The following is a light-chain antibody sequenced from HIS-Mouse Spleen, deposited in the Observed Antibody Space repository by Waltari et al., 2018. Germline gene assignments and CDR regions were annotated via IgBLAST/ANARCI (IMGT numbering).Light chain of an antibody. J-gene: IGLJ2*01. V-gene: IGLV3-10*01. CDR1: ALPKKY. CDR3: YSTDSSGNHRV. Sequence: SYELTQPPSVSVSPGQTARITCSGDALPKKYAYWYQQKSGQAPVLVMYEDSKRPPGIPERFSGSSSGTMATWTISGAQVEDEADYYCYSTDSSGNHRVFGGGTKLTVL. CDR2: EDS.